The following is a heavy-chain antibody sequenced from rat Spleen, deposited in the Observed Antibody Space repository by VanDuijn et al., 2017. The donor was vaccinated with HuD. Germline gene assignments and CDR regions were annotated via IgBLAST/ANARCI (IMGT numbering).Heavy chain of an antibody. CDR2: INYDGIST. CDR1: GFVFSDHY. J-gene: IGHJ4*01. D-gene: IGHD1-7*01. CDR3: ARHGRGGMTYYYVMDA. V-gene: IGHV5-29*01. Sequence: EVRLVESDGGLVQPGKSLKLSCAASGFVFSDHYVTWVRQAPTKGLEWVATINYDGISTFYRDSVKDRFTISRDNGKNILYLQIDILKSEDTATYYCARHGRGGMTYYYVMDACGQGASVTVSS.